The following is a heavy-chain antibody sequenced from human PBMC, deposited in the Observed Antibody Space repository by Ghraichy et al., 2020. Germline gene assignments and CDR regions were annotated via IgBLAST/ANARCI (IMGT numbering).Heavy chain of an antibody. J-gene: IGHJ4*02. Sequence: GGSLRLSCAASGFTFSSYAMSWVRQAPGKGLEWVSGISGSGGSTYYADSVKGRLTISRDDSKNTLFLQRNSLRDEDTAVYYGAKLTGGGRPYYFDYCGQGTLVTVSS. CDR1: GFTFSSYA. V-gene: IGHV3-23*01. D-gene: IGHD2-15*01. CDR2: ISGSGGST. CDR3: AKLTGGGRPYYFDY.